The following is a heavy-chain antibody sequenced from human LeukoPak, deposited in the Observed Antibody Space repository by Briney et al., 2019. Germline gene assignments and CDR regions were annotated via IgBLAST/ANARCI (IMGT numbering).Heavy chain of an antibody. CDR2: LWYDGSNT. V-gene: IGHV3-33*01. CDR3: ARARYSNYAGGFDY. CDR1: GFTFSSYG. Sequence: GTSLTLSCAASGFTFSSYGMHWVRQARGKGLEWVAILWYDGSNTYYADSVKGRFTISRDNSKNTVYVQMNSLRAKHTAVYYCARARYSNYAGGFDYWGQGTLVSVSS. J-gene: IGHJ4*02. D-gene: IGHD4-11*01.